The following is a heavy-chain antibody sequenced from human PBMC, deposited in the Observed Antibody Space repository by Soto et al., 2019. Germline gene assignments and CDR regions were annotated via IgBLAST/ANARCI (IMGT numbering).Heavy chain of an antibody. CDR3: ARAISLLWFGDDL. Sequence: QVQLVQSGAEVKKPGASVKVSCKASGYTFTSYGISWVRQAPGQGREWMGWSSAYNGNTNYAQKLKGRVTTTTDTSTSKGYMELRSLRSDDKAVYDCARAISLLWFGDDLWGRGTLVTVSS. CDR1: GYTFTSYG. J-gene: IGHJ2*01. D-gene: IGHD3-10*01. CDR2: SSAYNGNT. V-gene: IGHV1-18*01.